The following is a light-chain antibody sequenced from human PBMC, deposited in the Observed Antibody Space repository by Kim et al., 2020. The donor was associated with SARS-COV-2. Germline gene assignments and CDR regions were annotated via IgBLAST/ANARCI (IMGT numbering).Light chain of an antibody. CDR2: FNSDGSH. V-gene: IGLV4-69*01. Sequence: QLVLTQSPSASASLGASVKLTCTLNSGHSSYAIAWHQQQPEKGPRYLMKFNSDGSHSKGDGIPDRFSGSSSGAERYLTISSLQSEDEADYYCQTWGTGIRVFGGGTQLTVL. J-gene: IGLJ3*02. CDR3: QTWGTGIRV. CDR1: SGHSSYA.